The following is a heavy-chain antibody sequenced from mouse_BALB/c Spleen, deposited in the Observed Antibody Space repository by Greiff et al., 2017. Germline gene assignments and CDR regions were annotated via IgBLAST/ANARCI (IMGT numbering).Heavy chain of an antibody. CDR1: GYAFTNYL. CDR3: ARSGVYDGCYEEAMDY. D-gene: IGHD2-3*01. Sequence: QVQLQQSGAELVRPGTSVKVSCKASGYAFTNYLIEWVKQRPGQGLEWIGVINPGSGGTNYNEKFKGKATLTADKSSSTAYMQLSSLTSDDSAVYFCARSGVYDGCYEEAMDYWGQGTSVTVSS. V-gene: IGHV1-54*01. CDR2: INPGSGGT. J-gene: IGHJ4*01.